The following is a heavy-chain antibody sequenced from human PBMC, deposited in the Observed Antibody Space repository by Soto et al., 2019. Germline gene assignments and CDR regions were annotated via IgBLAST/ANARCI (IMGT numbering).Heavy chain of an antibody. Sequence: EVQLVESGGGLQQPGGSLRLSCAASGFTFSSYAMSWVRRTPGEGLEWVSATNGDGSKTYVAESVKGRFTISGDNSMNTLFLEMHSLRAVDTAVYHCVRGRVGTGAFDIWGQGTLVTVSS. V-gene: IGHV3-23*04. J-gene: IGHJ3*02. CDR2: TNGDGSKT. CDR3: VRGRVGTGAFDI. CDR1: GFTFSSYA. D-gene: IGHD1-1*01.